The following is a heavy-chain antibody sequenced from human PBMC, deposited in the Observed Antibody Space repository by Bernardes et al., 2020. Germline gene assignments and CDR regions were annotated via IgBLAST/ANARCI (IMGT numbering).Heavy chain of an antibody. CDR2: IYYDGST. CDR1: GGSIRNNY. CDR3: ARGRATSDY. Sequence: SETLSLTCTVSGGSIRNNYWSWIRQPPGKGLEWIGYIYYDGSTNYNPSLKSRVTISLDTSKNQFSLKLSSVTAADTAVYYCARGRATSDYWGQGTLVTVSS. J-gene: IGHJ4*02. V-gene: IGHV4-59*12. D-gene: IGHD5-12*01.